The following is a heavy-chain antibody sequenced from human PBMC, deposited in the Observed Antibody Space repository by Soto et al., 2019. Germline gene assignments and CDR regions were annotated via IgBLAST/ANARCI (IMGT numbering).Heavy chain of an antibody. V-gene: IGHV1-69*13. CDR3: ARGVSFPAHVWYFDL. CDR2: IIPIFGTA. CDR1: GGTFSSYA. Sequence: GASVKVSCKASGGTFSSYAISWVRQAPGQGLEWMGGIIPIFGTANYAQKFQGRVTITADESTSTAYMELSSLRSEDTAVYYCARGVSFPAHVWYFDLWGRGTLVTVSS. J-gene: IGHJ2*01. D-gene: IGHD2-2*01.